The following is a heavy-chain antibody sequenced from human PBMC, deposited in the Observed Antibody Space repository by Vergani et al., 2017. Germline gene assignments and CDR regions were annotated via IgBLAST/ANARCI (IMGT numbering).Heavy chain of an antibody. V-gene: IGHV3-30*02. CDR2: IQFDGSNQ. CDR1: GFILRNYD. CDR3: AKHFRGWGIDY. Sequence: QVQLVESGEGVVQRGGSLRLSCATSGFILRNYDMQWIRQGPGKGLEFVAFIQFDGSNQYYADSVKGRFTLSRDFSKNTLYLQMNSLRTDDTATYYCAKHFRGWGIDYWGQGTQVIVSS. J-gene: IGHJ4*02. D-gene: IGHD3-16*01.